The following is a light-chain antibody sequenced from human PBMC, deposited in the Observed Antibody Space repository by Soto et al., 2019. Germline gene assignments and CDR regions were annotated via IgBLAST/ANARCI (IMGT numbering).Light chain of an antibody. Sequence: EIVLTQSPGTLSLSLGERATISCKASQSVTSNLAWFQQKPGQAPRLLIYGASSRATGIPDRFSGSGSGTDFTLTISRLEPEDFAVYYCQQYGISPRTFGQGTKV. V-gene: IGKV3-20*01. CDR2: GAS. J-gene: IGKJ1*01. CDR1: QSVTSN. CDR3: QQYGISPRT.